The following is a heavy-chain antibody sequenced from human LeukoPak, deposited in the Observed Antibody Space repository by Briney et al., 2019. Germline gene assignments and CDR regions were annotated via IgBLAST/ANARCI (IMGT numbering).Heavy chain of an antibody. J-gene: IGHJ6*02. D-gene: IGHD5-18*01. CDR2: INPICGST. V-gene: IGHV1-46*01. CDR3: ARGPSSWIQLWLSYYYGMDV. Sequence: GASVKVACKASGYTFTSYCMHWVRQAPGQGLECMGIINPICGSTSYAQKFQGRVTMTRDTSTSTVYMELSSLRSEDTAVYYCARGPSSWIQLWLSYYYGMDVWGQGTTVTVSS. CDR1: GYTFTSYC.